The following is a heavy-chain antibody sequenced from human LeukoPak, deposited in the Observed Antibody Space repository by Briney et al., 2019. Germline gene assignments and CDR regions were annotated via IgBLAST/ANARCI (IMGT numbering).Heavy chain of an antibody. CDR2: ISYSGST. Sequence: SETLSLTCTVSGHSISSFYWSWIRQPPGKGLEWIGYISYSGSTSYNPSLKSRVTMSLHTSKNQFTLKLSCVTAADTAVYYCARRDSNSGCDLWGQGTVVRVSS. V-gene: IGHV4-59*08. J-gene: IGHJ5*02. CDR1: GHSISSFY. CDR3: ARRDSNSGCDL. D-gene: IGHD2-21*02.